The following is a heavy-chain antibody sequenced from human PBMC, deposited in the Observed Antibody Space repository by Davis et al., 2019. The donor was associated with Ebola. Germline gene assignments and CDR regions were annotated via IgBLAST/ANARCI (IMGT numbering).Heavy chain of an antibody. J-gene: IGHJ4*02. CDR1: AYTSTSYG. V-gene: IGHV1-18*01. CDR2: ISAYNGNT. CDR3: ARAFQQLARYDDY. D-gene: IGHD6-13*01. Sequence: ASAQVSCKASAYTSTSYGISWVRQAPGQGLEWMGWISAYNGNTNYAQKLQGRVTMTTDTSTSTAYMELRSLRSDDTAVYYCARAFQQLARYDDYWGQGTLVTVSS.